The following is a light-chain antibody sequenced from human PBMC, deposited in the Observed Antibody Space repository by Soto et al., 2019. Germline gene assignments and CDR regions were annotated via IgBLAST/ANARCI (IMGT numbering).Light chain of an antibody. CDR1: QSISSW. J-gene: IGKJ4*01. Sequence: DIQMTQSPSTLSASVGDRVTTTCRASQSISSWLAWYQQKPGKAPKLLIYKASSLESGVPSRFSGSGSGTEFTLSISSLQPDDFATYYCQQYNSYPLTFGGGTKVEIK. CDR2: KAS. CDR3: QQYNSYPLT. V-gene: IGKV1-5*03.